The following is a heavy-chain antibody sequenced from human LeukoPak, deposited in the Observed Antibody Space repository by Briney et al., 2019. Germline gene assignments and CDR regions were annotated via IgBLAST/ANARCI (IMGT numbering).Heavy chain of an antibody. J-gene: IGHJ4*02. CDR2: IRYDGSNK. Sequence: GGSLRLSCAASGFTFSSHGMHWVRQAPGKGLEWVAFIRYDGSNKYYADSVKGRFTISRDNSKNTLYLQMNSLRAEDTAVYYCAKDVSIAAPYFDYWGQGTLVTVSS. CDR3: AKDVSIAAPYFDY. CDR1: GFTFSSHG. V-gene: IGHV3-30*02. D-gene: IGHD6-6*01.